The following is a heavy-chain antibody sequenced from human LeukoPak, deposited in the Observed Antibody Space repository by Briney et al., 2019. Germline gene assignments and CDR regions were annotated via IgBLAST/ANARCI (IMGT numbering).Heavy chain of an antibody. CDR3: ARVSGWSPPWYFDY. CDR2: IIPIFGTA. J-gene: IGHJ4*02. CDR1: GGTFSSYA. V-gene: IGHV1-69*05. D-gene: IGHD6-19*01. Sequence: SVKVSCKASGGTFSSYAISWVRQAPGQGLEWMGGIIPIFGTANYAQKFQGRVTITTDESTSTAHMELSSLRSEDTAVYYCARVSGWSPPWYFDYWGQGTLVTVSS.